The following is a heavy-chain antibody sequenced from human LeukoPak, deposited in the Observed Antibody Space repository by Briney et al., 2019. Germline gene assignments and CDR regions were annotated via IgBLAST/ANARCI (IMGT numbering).Heavy chain of an antibody. D-gene: IGHD4/OR15-4a*01. CDR2: IKPDSGAT. CDR1: GYTFTVHY. V-gene: IGHV1-2*02. J-gene: IGHJ4*02. CDR3: ARDHDYCPDY. Sequence: GASVKVSCKASGYTFTVHYMHWPRQAPGQGLEWMGWIKPDSGATNFAQNFQGRVTMTSDTSINTDYMELSSLTSDDTAMYYCARDHDYCPDYWGQGTLVTVSA.